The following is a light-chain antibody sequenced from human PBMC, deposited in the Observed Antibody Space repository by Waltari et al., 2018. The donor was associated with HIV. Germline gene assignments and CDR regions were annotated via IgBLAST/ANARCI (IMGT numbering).Light chain of an antibody. CDR1: QNITTY. CDR3: QQYGRSPRT. V-gene: IGKV3-20*01. J-gene: IGKJ1*01. Sequence: EIVLAQSPDPLSLSPGTRATFFCRASQNITTYLAWSQQKLGQGPRLLIHGASNRATGIPDRFIGSGSGTDFTLTSSRLEPEDFAVYSCQQYGRSPRTFGQGTKVE. CDR2: GAS.